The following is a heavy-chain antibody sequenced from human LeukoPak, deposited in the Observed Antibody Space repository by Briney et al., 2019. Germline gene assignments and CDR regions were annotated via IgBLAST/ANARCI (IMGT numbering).Heavy chain of an antibody. CDR1: GYTFTSYY. J-gene: IGHJ6*02. D-gene: IGHD6-13*01. V-gene: IGHV1-46*01. CDR3: ARVAYSSSWYPYYYYGMDV. Sequence: ASVKVSCKASGYTFTSYYMHWVRQAPGQGLVWMGIINPSGGSTSYAQKFQGRVTVTRDTSTSTVYMELSSLRSDDTAVYYCARVAYSSSWYPYYYYGMDVWGQGTTVTVSS. CDR2: INPSGGST.